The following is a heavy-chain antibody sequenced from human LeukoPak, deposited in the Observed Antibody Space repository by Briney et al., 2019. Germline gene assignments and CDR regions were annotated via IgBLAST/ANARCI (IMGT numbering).Heavy chain of an antibody. J-gene: IGHJ6*03. CDR2: IYHSGST. Sequence: PSGTLSLTCTVSGYSISSGYYWGWIRQPPGKGLEWIGSIYHSGSTYYNPSLKSRVTISVDTSKNQFSLKLSSVTAADTAEYYCARLYYDSSGPEKDYYYYYMDVWGKGTTVTVSS. CDR1: GYSISSGYY. V-gene: IGHV4-38-2*02. D-gene: IGHD3-22*01. CDR3: ARLYYDSSGPEKDYYYYYMDV.